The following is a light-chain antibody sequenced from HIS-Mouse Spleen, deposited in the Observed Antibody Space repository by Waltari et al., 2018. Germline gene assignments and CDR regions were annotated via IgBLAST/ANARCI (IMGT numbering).Light chain of an antibody. V-gene: IGLV2-23*01. CDR2: QGS. J-gene: IGLJ1*01. CDR1: RSHVGGYNL. CDR3: CSYAGSSTYV. Sequence: QSALTHPSSVSGSPGQSITISCPGTRSHVGGYNLVSWYQQPPGKAPKLMIYQGSKRPSGVSNRFSGSKSGNTASLTISGLQAEDEADYYCCSYAGSSTYVFGTGTKVTVL.